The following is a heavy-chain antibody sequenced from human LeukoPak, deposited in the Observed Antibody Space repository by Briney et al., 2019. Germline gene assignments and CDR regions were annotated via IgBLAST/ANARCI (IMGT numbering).Heavy chain of an antibody. CDR2: INHSGST. J-gene: IGHJ4*02. Sequence: SETLSLTCAVYGGSFSGYYWSWIRQPLGKGLEWIGEINHSGSTNYNPSLKSRVTISVDTSKNQFSLKLSSVTAADTAVYYCARVGPYSSSCPDYWGQGTLVTASS. CDR3: ARVGPYSSSCPDY. D-gene: IGHD6-13*01. V-gene: IGHV4-34*01. CDR1: GGSFSGYY.